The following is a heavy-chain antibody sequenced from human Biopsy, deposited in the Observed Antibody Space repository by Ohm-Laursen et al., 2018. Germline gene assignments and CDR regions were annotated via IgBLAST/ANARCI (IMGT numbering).Heavy chain of an antibody. V-gene: IGHV1-2*02. Sequence: GASVKVSCKPSGYTFTAFSVHWLRQAPGQGLEWMGWINPKSGDTDYPQNFQGRVSMTRDTSISTAYMDLSSLRSADTAVYFCARNTGWYGDLYYFDYWGQGTLVTVSS. CDR1: GYTFTAFS. J-gene: IGHJ4*02. D-gene: IGHD6-19*01. CDR3: ARNTGWYGDLYYFDY. CDR2: INPKSGDT.